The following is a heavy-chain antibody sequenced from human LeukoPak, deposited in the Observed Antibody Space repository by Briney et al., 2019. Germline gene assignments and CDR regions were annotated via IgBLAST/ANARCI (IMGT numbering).Heavy chain of an antibody. Sequence: PGGSLRLSCAASGFTFSSYSMNWVRQAPGKGLEWVSSISSRSSYIYYADSVKGRFTISRDNAKNSLYLQMNSLRAEDTAVYYCNRGLELRDYWGQGTLVTVSS. CDR2: ISSRSSYI. J-gene: IGHJ4*02. CDR3: NRGLELRDY. V-gene: IGHV3-21*01. D-gene: IGHD1-7*01. CDR1: GFTFSSYS.